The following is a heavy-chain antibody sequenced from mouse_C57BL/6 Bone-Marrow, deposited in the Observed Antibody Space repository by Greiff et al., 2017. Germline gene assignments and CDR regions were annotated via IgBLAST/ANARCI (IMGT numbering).Heavy chain of an antibody. J-gene: IGHJ4*01. V-gene: IGHV14-1*01. CDR1: GFNFKDYY. CDR2: IDPEDGDT. CDR3: TPGGCAMDF. Sequence: EVKLQESGAELVRPGASVKLSCTASGFNFKDYYMHWVKQRPEQGLEWIGRIDPEDGDTESDPKFQGKATMTADTSSNTAYLQLSSLTSEDTAVYYCTPGGCAMDFWGQGTSVTGSS.